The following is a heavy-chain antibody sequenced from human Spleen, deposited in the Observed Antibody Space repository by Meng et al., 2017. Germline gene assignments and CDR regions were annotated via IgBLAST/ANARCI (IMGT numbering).Heavy chain of an antibody. J-gene: IGHJ5*02. CDR1: GGSFSGYY. Sequence: SETLSLTCAVYGGSFSGYYWSWIRQPPGKGLEWIGEINHSGSTNYNPSLKSRVTISVDTSKNQFSLKLSSVTAADTAVYYCTTDLPFTEGGVITTWGQGTLVTVSS. CDR2: INHSGST. V-gene: IGHV4-34*01. D-gene: IGHD3-16*02. CDR3: TTDLPFTEGGVITT.